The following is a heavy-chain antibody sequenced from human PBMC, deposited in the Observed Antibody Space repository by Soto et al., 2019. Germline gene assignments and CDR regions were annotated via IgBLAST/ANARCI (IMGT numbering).Heavy chain of an antibody. J-gene: IGHJ6*02. V-gene: IGHV1-69*02. D-gene: IGHD3-10*01. CDR2: IIPILDIP. CDR1: GGTFSRYT. Sequence: QVQLVQSGAEVKKPGSSVKVSCKASGGTFSRYTFTWVRQAPGQGLEWMGRIIPILDIPNYAQNFQGRVTYSAEQSTGQALLELGRLASDRQALYFCSNYFSGVLGLGSSPPGGDNYGWDVWGQGTTVTVSS. CDR3: SNYFSGVLGLGSSPPGGDNYGWDV.